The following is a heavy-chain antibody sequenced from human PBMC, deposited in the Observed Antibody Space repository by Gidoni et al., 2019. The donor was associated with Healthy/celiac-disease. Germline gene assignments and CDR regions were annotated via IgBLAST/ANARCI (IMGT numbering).Heavy chain of an antibody. CDR3: ARESRYYYDSSPFDF. V-gene: IGHV3-30*01. CDR1: GFTFGSYV. D-gene: IGHD3-22*01. J-gene: IGHJ4*02. Sequence: QVQLVESGGGVVQPGRSLRLSCPAYGFTFGSYVMHWVRQAPGKGLEWVAVISNDGSNKYYADSVKGRFTISRDNFKNTLYLQMNSLRTEDTAVYYCARESRYYYDSSPFDFWGQGTLVIVSS. CDR2: ISNDGSNK.